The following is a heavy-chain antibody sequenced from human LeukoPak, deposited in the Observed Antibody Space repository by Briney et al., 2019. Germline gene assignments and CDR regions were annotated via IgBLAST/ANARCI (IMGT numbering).Heavy chain of an antibody. D-gene: IGHD3-10*01. J-gene: IGHJ4*02. Sequence: GGSLRLSCAASGFTFSSYAMSWLRQAPGKGLEWVSGISGSGGSTYYPDSVKGRFTVSRDNSKNTLYLQMNSLRAEDTAVYYCAKDLQDYYASGTYYNVLGGAFDYWGQGTLVTVSS. CDR3: AKDLQDYYASGTYYNVLGGAFDY. CDR2: ISGSGGST. CDR1: GFTFSSYA. V-gene: IGHV3-23*01.